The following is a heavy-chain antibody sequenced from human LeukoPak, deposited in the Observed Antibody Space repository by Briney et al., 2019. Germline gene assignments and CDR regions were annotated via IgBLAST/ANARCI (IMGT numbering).Heavy chain of an antibody. Sequence: GGSLLISCQGSGFRFTSYWISWVRQLPGKGLEWMGRIDPSDSYTNYSPSFQGHVTISADKSISTAYLQWSSLKASDTAMYYCAVVFIRLGELSIDYWGQGTLVTVSS. CDR2: IDPSDSYT. V-gene: IGHV5-10-1*01. D-gene: IGHD3-16*02. J-gene: IGHJ4*02. CDR1: GFRFTSYW. CDR3: AVVFIRLGELSIDY.